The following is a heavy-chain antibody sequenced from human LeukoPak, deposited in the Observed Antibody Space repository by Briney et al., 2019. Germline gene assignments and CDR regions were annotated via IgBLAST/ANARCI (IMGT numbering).Heavy chain of an antibody. CDR2: INSDGSST. D-gene: IGHD5-18*01. CDR1: GFTFSSYW. CDR3: ATGGIQLWSLFDY. V-gene: IGHV3-74*01. J-gene: IGHJ4*02. Sequence: PGGSLRLSCVASGFTFSSYWMHWVRQAPGKGLVWVSRINSDGSSTSYADSVKGRFTISRDNAKNTLYLQMNSLRAEDTAVYYCATGGIQLWSLFDYWGQGTLVTVSS.